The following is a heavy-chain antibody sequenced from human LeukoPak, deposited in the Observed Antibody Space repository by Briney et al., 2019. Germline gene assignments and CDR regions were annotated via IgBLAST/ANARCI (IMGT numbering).Heavy chain of an antibody. CDR2: ISSSGSTI. J-gene: IGHJ4*02. D-gene: IGHD1-26*01. CDR3: ASALRIYYYFDY. Sequence: LRLSCAASGFTFSSYEMKLVRPAPGEGLGWVSYISSSGSTIYYADSVKGRFTISRDNSKNTLYLQMNSLRAEDTAVYYCASALRIYYYFDYWGQGTLVTVSS. V-gene: IGHV3-48*03. CDR1: GFTFSSYE.